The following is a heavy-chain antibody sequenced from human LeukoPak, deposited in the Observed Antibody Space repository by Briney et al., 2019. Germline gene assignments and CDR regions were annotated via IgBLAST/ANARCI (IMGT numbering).Heavy chain of an antibody. V-gene: IGHV4-34*01. J-gene: IGHJ3*02. CDR3: ARVPTYGLHDAFDI. D-gene: IGHD3-10*01. CDR1: GGSFSGYY. CDR2: INHSGST. Sequence: SETLSLTCAVYGGSFSGYYSSWIRQPPGKGLEWIGEINHSGSTNYNPSLKSRVTISVDTSKNQFSLKLSAVTAADTAVYYCARVPTYGLHDAFDIWGERSMLTVSS.